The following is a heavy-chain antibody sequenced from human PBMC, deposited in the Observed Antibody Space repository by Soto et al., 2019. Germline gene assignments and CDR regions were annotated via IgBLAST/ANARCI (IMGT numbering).Heavy chain of an antibody. CDR1: GYAFGDYD. CDR2: MNPNSANT. Sequence: QVQLVQSGAEVQRPGAPVKVSCRASGYAFGDYDISWVRQAPGQGLEWMGWMNPNSANTGYAQKFQGRVSMTRDMSISTAYMELSRLRPEDTAIYYCARMATYGTLNWFDPWGQGALVTVSS. D-gene: IGHD1-1*01. J-gene: IGHJ5*02. V-gene: IGHV1-8*01. CDR3: ARMATYGTLNWFDP.